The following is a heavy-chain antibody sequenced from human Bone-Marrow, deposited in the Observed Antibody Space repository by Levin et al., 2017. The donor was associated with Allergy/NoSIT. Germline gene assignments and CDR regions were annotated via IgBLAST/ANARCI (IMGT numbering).Heavy chain of an antibody. J-gene: IGHJ5*02. CDR2: INPNSGGT. CDR1: GYTFTGYY. CDR3: ARDFGSTTHNWFDP. Sequence: ASVKVSCKASGYTFTGYYMHWVRQAPGQGLEWMGRINPNSGGTNYAQKFQGRVTMTRDTSISTAYMELSRLRSDDTAVYYCARDFGSTTHNWFDPWGQGTLVTVSS. D-gene: IGHD1-26*01. V-gene: IGHV1-2*06.